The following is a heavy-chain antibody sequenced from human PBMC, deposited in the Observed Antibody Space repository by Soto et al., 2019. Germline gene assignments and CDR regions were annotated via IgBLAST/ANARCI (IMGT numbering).Heavy chain of an antibody. D-gene: IGHD3-3*01. Sequence: QVQLVQSGAEVKKPGASVKVSCKASGYTFTSYDINWVRQATGQRLEWMGWMHPNSGNTGYAQKFQRRVNMTMNTSISTAYMEPSSLGSEDSAVYYCARETIFEIYIWFDPWGQGTLVTVSS. CDR1: GYTFTSYD. CDR2: MHPNSGNT. CDR3: ARETIFEIYIWFDP. V-gene: IGHV1-8*01. J-gene: IGHJ5*02.